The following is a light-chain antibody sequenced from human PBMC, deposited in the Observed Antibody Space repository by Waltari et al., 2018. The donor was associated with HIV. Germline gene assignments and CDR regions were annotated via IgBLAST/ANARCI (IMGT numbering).Light chain of an antibody. CDR1: SSDVGGYNY. Sequence: QSALTQPPSASGSPGQSVPISCTGTSSDVGGYNYVSCYQQHPGKAPNLMIYEVSKRRSGVPDRFCGSGSGNTASLTVSGLQAEDEADYYCSSYTGSDNLVFGGGTKLTGL. CDR3: SSYTGSDNLV. CDR2: EVS. J-gene: IGLJ2*01. V-gene: IGLV2-8*01.